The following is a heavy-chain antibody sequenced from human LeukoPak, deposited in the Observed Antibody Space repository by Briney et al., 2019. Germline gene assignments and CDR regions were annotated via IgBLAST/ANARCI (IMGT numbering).Heavy chain of an antibody. J-gene: IGHJ6*03. V-gene: IGHV3-53*01. CDR1: GFTFSSYA. Sequence: GGSLRLSCAASGFTFSSYAMSWVHQAPGKGLEWVSVIYSGGITYYADSVKGRFTISRDDSKNTLSLQMNSLRAEDTAMYYCARYTYYYDSSGLDGGYYYYYMDVWGKGTTVTVSS. D-gene: IGHD3-22*01. CDR3: ARYTYYYDSSGLDGGYYYYYMDV. CDR2: IYSGGIT.